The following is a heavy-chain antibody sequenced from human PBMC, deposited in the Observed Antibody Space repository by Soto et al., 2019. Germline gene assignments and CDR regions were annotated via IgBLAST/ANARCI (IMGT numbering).Heavy chain of an antibody. CDR1: GLTFGSRA. D-gene: IGHD2-15*01. CDR2: ITDTGGDA. Sequence: EVQLLESGGDLIQPGGSLRLSCVASGLTFGSRAMSWVRQSPGEGLEWVSTITDTGGDAKYADSVRGRFAISRDNSKNTLYLQMSALRAEDSAIYFCVRGSKDSYPESRIFDFCGRGTLFTVSS. CDR3: VRGSKDSYPESRIFDF. V-gene: IGHV3-23*01. J-gene: IGHJ4*02.